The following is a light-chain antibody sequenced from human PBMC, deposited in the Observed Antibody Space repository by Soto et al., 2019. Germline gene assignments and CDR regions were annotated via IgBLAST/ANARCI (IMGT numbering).Light chain of an antibody. Sequence: DIQMTQSPSTLSASVGDRVTITCRASQSISDWLAWYQQKPGKAPHLLIYKASNLESGVPSRFSGSGSGTEFTLTISSLQPDDFATYYCQQHNDYPITFGQGTRLE. CDR1: QSISDW. CDR2: KAS. J-gene: IGKJ5*01. V-gene: IGKV1-5*03. CDR3: QQHNDYPIT.